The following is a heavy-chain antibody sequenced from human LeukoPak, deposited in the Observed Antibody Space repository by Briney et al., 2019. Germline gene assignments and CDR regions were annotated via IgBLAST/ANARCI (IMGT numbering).Heavy chain of an antibody. D-gene: IGHD3-3*01. CDR3: AKEWLWEGFYYGPNV. V-gene: IGHV3-11*06. J-gene: IGHJ6*02. CDR1: GFTFSDYY. CDR2: ISSSSSYT. Sequence: PGGSLRLSCAAPGFTFSDYYMSWIRQAPGKGLEWVSYISSSSSYTNYADSVEGRLTISRDNSKNTLFLQMSSLRPEDTALYYCAKEWLWEGFYYGPNVWGQGTTVTVSS.